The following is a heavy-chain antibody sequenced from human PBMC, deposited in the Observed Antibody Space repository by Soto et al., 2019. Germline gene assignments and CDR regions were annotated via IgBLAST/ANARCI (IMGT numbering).Heavy chain of an antibody. D-gene: IGHD2-15*01. CDR2: IYYSGST. CDR1: GGSINNVDYY. J-gene: IGHJ4*01. CDR3: AKVVVPGNRHIRFGH. Sequence: QLQMQESGPGLVRPSETLSLTCTVSGGSINNVDYYWGWIRQPPGKGLEWIANIYYSGSTFYNPSLKRPLNISMEKAKNPFPLEVNSVAGGEPAINFCAKVVVPGNRHIRFGHGGQGTPVTGPS. V-gene: IGHV4-39*01.